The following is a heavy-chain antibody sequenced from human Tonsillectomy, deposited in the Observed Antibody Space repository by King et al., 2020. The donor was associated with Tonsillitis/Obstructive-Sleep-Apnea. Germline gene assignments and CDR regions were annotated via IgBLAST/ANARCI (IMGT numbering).Heavy chain of an antibody. V-gene: IGHV1-24*01. CDR3: ATRGYCSSTSCSLTNWFDP. Sequence: QLVQSGAEVKKPGASVKVSCKVSGYTLTELSMHWVRQAPGKGLEWMGGFDPEDGETIYAQKFQGRVTMTEDTSIDTAYMELSSLRSEDTAVYYCATRGYCSSTSCSLTNWFDPWGQGTLVTVSS. CDR1: GYTLTELS. J-gene: IGHJ5*02. CDR2: FDPEDGET. D-gene: IGHD2-2*01.